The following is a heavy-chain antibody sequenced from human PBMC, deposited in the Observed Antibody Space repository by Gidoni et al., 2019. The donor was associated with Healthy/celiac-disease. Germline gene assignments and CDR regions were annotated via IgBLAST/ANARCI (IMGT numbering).Heavy chain of an antibody. J-gene: IGHJ4*02. CDR3: AGTVVVSDDY. CDR2: ISCRCGST. Sequence: EVQLLESGGGLVQPGGSLRLSCAASGFTFSSYAMSWVRQAPGKGLEWFSAISCRCGSTYYADSVKGRFTISRDNSKNTLYLQMNSLRAEDTAVYYCAGTVVVSDDYWGQGTLVTVSS. D-gene: IGHD3-22*01. CDR1: GFTFSSYA. V-gene: IGHV3-23*01.